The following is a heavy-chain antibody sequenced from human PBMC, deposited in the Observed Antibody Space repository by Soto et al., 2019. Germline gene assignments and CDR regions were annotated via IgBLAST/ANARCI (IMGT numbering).Heavy chain of an antibody. CDR1: GYSFTTSG. CDR3: ARRLYGDYDY. CDR2: ISTYNGNT. V-gene: IGHV1-18*01. J-gene: IGHJ4*02. D-gene: IGHD4-17*01. Sequence: QAQLVQSGAEVKEPGASVKVSCKASGYSFTTSGITWVRQAPGQGLEWMGWISTYNGNTNDAQKLQDRVTLTTDTSTITAYMELRSLRSDDTAVYYCARRLYGDYDYWGQGTLVTVSS.